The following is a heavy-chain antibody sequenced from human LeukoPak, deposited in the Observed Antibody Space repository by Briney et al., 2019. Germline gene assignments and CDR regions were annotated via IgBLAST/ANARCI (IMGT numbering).Heavy chain of an antibody. V-gene: IGHV4-59*08. J-gene: IGHJ4*02. CDR2: IHYTGST. CDR3: ARHSSSWYPDY. CDR1: GGSIRSYY. D-gene: IGHD6-13*01. Sequence: PSETLSLTCTVSGGSIRSYYWSWIRQPPGKGLEWIGYIHYTGSTNYNPSLKSRVTISVDTSKNQFSLQLSSVTATDTAGYFCARHSSSWYPDYWGQGTLVTVSS.